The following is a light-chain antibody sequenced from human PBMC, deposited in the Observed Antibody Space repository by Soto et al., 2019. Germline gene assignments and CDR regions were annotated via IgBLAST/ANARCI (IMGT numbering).Light chain of an antibody. CDR1: QSVSNY. CDR3: QQRSNWST. CDR2: DAS. V-gene: IGKV3-11*01. J-gene: IGKJ5*01. Sequence: EIVLTQSPATLSLSPGERATLSCRASQSVSNYLAWYQQKPGQAPRLLIYDASNRATGISAWFSGSGSGTYFTLTISSLEPEDFTVYYCQQRSNWSTFGQGTRLEIK.